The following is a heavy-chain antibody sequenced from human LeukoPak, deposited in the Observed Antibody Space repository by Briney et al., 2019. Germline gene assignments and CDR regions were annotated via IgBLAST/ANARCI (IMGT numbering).Heavy chain of an antibody. D-gene: IGHD2-8*01. CDR2: IYPDDSDT. CDR3: ARHGHCTNGVCYSNYYYYMDV. CDR1: GYSFTSYW. J-gene: IGHJ6*03. Sequence: GESLKISRKGSGYSFTSYWISWVRQMPGKGLEWMGIIYPDDSDTRYSPSFEGQVIISVDNSISTAYLQWSSLKASDTATYYCARHGHCTNGVCYSNYYYYMDVWGKGTTVTVSS. V-gene: IGHV5-51*01.